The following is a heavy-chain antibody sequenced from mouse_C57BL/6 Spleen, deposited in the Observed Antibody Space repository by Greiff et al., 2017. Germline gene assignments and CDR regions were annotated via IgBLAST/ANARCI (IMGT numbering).Heavy chain of an antibody. CDR3: ARGGGYYAWFAY. D-gene: IGHD2-3*01. CDR1: GYTFTSYW. J-gene: IGHJ3*01. CDR2: LDPSDSYT. Sequence: VQLQQPGAELVMPGASVKLSCKASGYTFTSYWMHWVKQRPGQGLEWIGELDPSDSYTNYNQKFKGKSTLTVDKSSSTAYMQLSSLTSEDSAVYYCARGGGYYAWFAYWGQGTLVTVSA. V-gene: IGHV1-69*01.